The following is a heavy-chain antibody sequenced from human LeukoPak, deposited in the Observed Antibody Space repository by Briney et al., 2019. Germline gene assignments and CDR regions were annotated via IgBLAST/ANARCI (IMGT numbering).Heavy chain of an antibody. Sequence: SETLSLTCAVYGGSFSGYYWSWIRQPPGKGLEWIGEINHSGSTNYNPSLKSRVTILVDTSKNQFSLKLSSVTAADTAVYYCARGWIQLWYHYWGQGTLVTVSS. CDR3: ARGWIQLWYHY. CDR1: GGSFSGYY. V-gene: IGHV4-34*01. CDR2: INHSGST. J-gene: IGHJ4*02. D-gene: IGHD5-18*01.